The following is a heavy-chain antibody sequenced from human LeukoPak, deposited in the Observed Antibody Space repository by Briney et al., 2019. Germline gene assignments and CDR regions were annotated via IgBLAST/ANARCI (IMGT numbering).Heavy chain of an antibody. CDR1: GFTFSSYS. D-gene: IGHD4-23*01. Sequence: GGSLRLSCAASGFTFSSYSMNWVRQAPGKGLEWVSSISSSSSYIYYADSVKGRFTISRDNAKNPLYLQMNSLRAEDTAVYYCARTFGYGGNSGFPKYGMDVWGQGTTVTVSS. J-gene: IGHJ6*02. CDR3: ARTFGYGGNSGFPKYGMDV. V-gene: IGHV3-21*01. CDR2: ISSSSSYI.